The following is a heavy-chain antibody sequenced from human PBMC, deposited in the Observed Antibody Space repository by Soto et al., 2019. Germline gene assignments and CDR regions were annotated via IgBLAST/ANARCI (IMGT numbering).Heavy chain of an antibody. V-gene: IGHV3-15*01. Sequence: GGSLRLSCAASGFTFSNAWMSWVRQAPGKGLEWVGRIKSKTDGGTTDYAAPVKGRFTISRDDSKNTLYLQMNSLKTEDTAVYYCTTDIYSPYYYGMDVWGQGTTVTVSS. CDR1: GFTFSNAW. D-gene: IGHD4-4*01. CDR3: TTDIYSPYYYGMDV. J-gene: IGHJ6*02. CDR2: IKSKTDGGTT.